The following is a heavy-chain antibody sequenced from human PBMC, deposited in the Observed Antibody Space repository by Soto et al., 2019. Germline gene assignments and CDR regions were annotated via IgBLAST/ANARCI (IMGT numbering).Heavy chain of an antibody. D-gene: IGHD3-3*01. CDR3: ARDQNHYDFWSGYPLYGMDV. J-gene: IGHJ6*02. V-gene: IGHV1-8*01. CDR2: MNPNSGNT. Sequence: QVQLVQSGAEVKKPGASVKVSCKASGYTFTSYDINWVRQATGQGLEWMGWMNPNSGNTGYAQKFQGRVTMTRNTSISTAYMELSSLRSEDTAVYYCARDQNHYDFWSGYPLYGMDVWGQGTTVTVSS. CDR1: GYTFTSYD.